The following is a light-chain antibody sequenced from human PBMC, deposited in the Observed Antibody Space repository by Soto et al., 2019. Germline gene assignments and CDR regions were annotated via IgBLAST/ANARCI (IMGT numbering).Light chain of an antibody. CDR2: DAS. J-gene: IGKJ4*01. CDR3: QQFASYPLT. CDR1: QSVSSY. Sequence: EIVLAQSPVTLSLSPGDRATLSCRASQSVSSYLAWYQQRPGQAPRLLIYDASNRATGIPDRFSGGGSGTDFTLTISRLEPEDFAVYYCQQFASYPLTFGGGTKVDI. V-gene: IGKV3-11*01.